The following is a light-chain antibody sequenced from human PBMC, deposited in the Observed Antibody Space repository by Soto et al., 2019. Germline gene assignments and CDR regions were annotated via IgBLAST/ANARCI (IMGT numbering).Light chain of an antibody. Sequence: EIVMTQSPATLSVSPGERATLSCRASQSITTKLAWYQQRPGQAPRPLIYGASNRATGIPARFSGSGSGTDFTLTISSLQSDDSAVYYCKQYDNWPRTLGPGTKV. J-gene: IGKJ1*01. CDR1: QSITTK. CDR3: KQYDNWPRT. V-gene: IGKV3-15*01. CDR2: GAS.